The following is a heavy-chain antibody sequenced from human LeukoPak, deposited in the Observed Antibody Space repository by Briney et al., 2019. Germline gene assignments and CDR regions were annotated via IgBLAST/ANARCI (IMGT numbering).Heavy chain of an antibody. CDR2: ISGSGDST. CDR1: GFTFSRYA. D-gene: IGHD6-19*01. Sequence: GGSLRLSCAASGFTFSRYAMSWVRQAPGKELEWVSGISGSGDSTYNADSVKGRFSISRDNSKNTMYLQMNSLRAEDTAVYYCAKGYTSGWFPWSDPWGQGTLVTVSS. J-gene: IGHJ5*02. V-gene: IGHV3-23*01. CDR3: AKGYTSGWFPWSDP.